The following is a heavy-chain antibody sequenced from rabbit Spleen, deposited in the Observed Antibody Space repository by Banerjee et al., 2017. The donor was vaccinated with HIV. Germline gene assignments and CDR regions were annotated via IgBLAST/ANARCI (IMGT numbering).Heavy chain of an antibody. Sequence: QEQLEESGGGLVQPGGSLKLSCKASGFDLNTYGVSWVRQAPGKGLEWIGYIDPVFGATYYATWVNGRFTISSQNAQNTLYLQLNSLTAADTATYFCVRGASSSGYYSLWGQGTLVT. CDR1: GFDLNTYG. J-gene: IGHJ3*01. CDR3: VRGASSSGYYSL. V-gene: IGHV1S47*01. D-gene: IGHD1-1*01. CDR2: IDPVFGAT.